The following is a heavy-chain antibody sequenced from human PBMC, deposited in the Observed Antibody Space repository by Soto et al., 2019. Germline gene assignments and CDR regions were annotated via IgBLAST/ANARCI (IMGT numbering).Heavy chain of an antibody. CDR1: GGSISSGGYY. CDR2: IYYSGST. D-gene: IGHD5-18*01. V-gene: IGHV4-30-4*08. J-gene: IGHJ6*02. Sequence: TSETLSLTCTVSGGSISSGGYYWSWIRQHPGKGLEWIGYIYYSGSTYYNPSLKSRVTISVDTSKNQFSLKLSSVTAADTAVYYCARGVGGYTYGSRAVYYYYGMDVWGQGTTVTVSS. CDR3: ARGVGGYTYGSRAVYYYYGMDV.